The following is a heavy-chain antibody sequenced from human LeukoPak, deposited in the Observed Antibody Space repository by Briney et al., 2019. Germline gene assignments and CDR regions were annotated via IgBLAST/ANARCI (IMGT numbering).Heavy chain of an antibody. D-gene: IGHD3-10*01. CDR2: IWYDGSNK. Sequence: SLXLSCAASGFTFSSYGMHWVRQAPGKGLEWVAVIWYDGSNKYYADSVKGRFTISRDNSKNTLYLQMNSLRAEDTAVYYCARGAHSFGSPFDYWGQGTLVTVSS. V-gene: IGHV3-33*01. J-gene: IGHJ4*02. CDR1: GFTFSSYG. CDR3: ARGAHSFGSPFDY.